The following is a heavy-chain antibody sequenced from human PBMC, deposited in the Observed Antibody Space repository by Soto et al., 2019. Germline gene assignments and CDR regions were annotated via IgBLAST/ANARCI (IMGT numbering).Heavy chain of an antibody. D-gene: IGHD3-3*01. V-gene: IGHV1-69*13. J-gene: IGHJ6*02. CDR2: IIPIFGTA. Sequence: SVKVSCKASGGTFSIYAISCVLQSPLQWLDWMGGIIPIFGTANYAQKFQGRVTITADESTSTAYMELSSLRSEDTAVYYCARGVDFWSGYYTGPAYYYYYYGMDVWGQGTTVTVSS. CDR1: GGTFSIYA. CDR3: ARGVDFWSGYYTGPAYYYYYYGMDV.